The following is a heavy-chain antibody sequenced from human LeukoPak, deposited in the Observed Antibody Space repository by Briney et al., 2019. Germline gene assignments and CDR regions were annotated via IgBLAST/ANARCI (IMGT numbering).Heavy chain of an antibody. D-gene: IGHD2-8*01. J-gene: IGHJ5*02. Sequence: PSGTLCLTCAVSGVSISDYSWSWVRQPPGKGLEWVWCIYYSGGTIYNPSPESGVSTSVETSTNNFSLKLSTVTPADTPVYYCWRDKQTGYYPAGFDPWGQGALVTVSS. CDR2: IYYSGGT. V-gene: IGHV4-4*08. CDR1: GVSISDYS. CDR3: WRDKQTGYYPAGFDP.